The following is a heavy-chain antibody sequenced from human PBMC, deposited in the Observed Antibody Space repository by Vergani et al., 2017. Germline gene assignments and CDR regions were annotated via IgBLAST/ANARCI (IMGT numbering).Heavy chain of an antibody. D-gene: IGHD6-13*01. V-gene: IGHV3-23*01. CDR2: ISGSGGST. CDR3: AKAAIMEQQLDVFDY. CDR1: GFTFSSYA. J-gene: IGHJ4*02. Sequence: EVQLLESGGGLVQPGGSLRLSCAASGFTFSSYAMSWVRQAPGKGLGWVSAISGSGGSTNYADSVKGRFTISRDNSKNTLYLQMNSLRAEDTAVYYCAKAAIMEQQLDVFDYWGQGTLVTVSS.